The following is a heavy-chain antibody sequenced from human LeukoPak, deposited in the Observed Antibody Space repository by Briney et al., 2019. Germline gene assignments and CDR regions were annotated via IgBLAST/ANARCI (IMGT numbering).Heavy chain of an antibody. CDR2: INHSGST. J-gene: IGHJ4*02. D-gene: IGHD6-13*01. V-gene: IGHV4-34*01. CDR3: ARGYSSSWRVWAY. CDR1: GFTFSSYA. Sequence: WGSLRLSCAASGFTFSSYAMSWVRQAPGKGLEWIGEINHSGSTNYNPSLKSRVTISVDTSKNQFSLRLSSVTAADTAVYYCARGYSSSWRVWAYWGQGTLVTVSS.